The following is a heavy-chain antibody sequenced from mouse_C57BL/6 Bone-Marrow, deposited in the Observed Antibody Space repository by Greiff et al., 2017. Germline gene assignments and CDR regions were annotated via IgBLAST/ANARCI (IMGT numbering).Heavy chain of an antibody. CDR2: IYPRSGNT. J-gene: IGHJ4*01. CDR3: ARYQRDGQGSMDY. V-gene: IGHV1-81*01. D-gene: IGHD2-3*01. Sequence: QVQLQQSGAELARPGASVKLSCKASGYTFTSYGISWVKQRTGQGLEWIGEIYPRSGNTYYNEKFKGKATLTADKSSSTAYVELRNLTSEDSAVYFCARYQRDGQGSMDYWGQGTSVTVSS. CDR1: GYTFTSYG.